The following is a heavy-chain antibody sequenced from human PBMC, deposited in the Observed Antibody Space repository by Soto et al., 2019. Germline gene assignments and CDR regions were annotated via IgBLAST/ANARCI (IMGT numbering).Heavy chain of an antibody. V-gene: IGHV5-51*01. CDR2: IYPGDSDT. D-gene: IGHD2-2*02. Sequence: GASLKISCQGSGYIFATSWIGWVRQMPGKGLEWMGIIYPGDSDTRYSPSFQGQVTISADKSINTAYLQWSSLKASDTAMYYCARRDCSSPHCYRWFDPSGQGTLVTVTS. CDR1: GYIFATSW. CDR3: ARRDCSSPHCYRWFDP. J-gene: IGHJ5*02.